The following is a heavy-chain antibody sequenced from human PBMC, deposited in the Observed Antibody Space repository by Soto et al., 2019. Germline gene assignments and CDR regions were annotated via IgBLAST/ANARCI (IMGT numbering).Heavy chain of an antibody. CDR2: INTANGNT. J-gene: IGHJ4*02. CDR3: ARDLGNPYYFNY. D-gene: IGHD3-16*01. CDR1: GYTFTTYA. V-gene: IGHV1-3*04. Sequence: QVQLVQSGAEVKKPGASVKVSCKASGYTFTTYAMHWVRQAPGQRLEWMGWINTANGNTKYSQKIQGRVTITRDTSASTAYMELSSLKSEDTAVFYCARDLGNPYYFNYWGQVTLVTVSS.